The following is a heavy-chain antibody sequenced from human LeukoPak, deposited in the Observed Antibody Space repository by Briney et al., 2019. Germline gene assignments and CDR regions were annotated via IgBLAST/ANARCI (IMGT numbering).Heavy chain of an antibody. Sequence: ASVKVSCKASGDTFTGYYMHWVRQAPGQGLEWMGWVNLNSGGTNYAQKFQGRVTMTRDTSISTAYMELSRLRSDDTALYYCARDPLRRSSSWFGANWFDPWGQGTLVTVSS. CDR2: VNLNSGGT. V-gene: IGHV1-2*02. CDR3: ARDPLRRSSSWFGANWFDP. J-gene: IGHJ5*02. D-gene: IGHD6-13*01. CDR1: GDTFTGYY.